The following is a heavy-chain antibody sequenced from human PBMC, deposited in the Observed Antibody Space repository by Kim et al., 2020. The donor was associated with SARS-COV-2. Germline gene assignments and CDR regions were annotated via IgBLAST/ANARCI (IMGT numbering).Heavy chain of an antibody. Sequence: GGSLRLSCAASGFTFSGYSMNWIRQPPGKGLEWGSYISRVSGITYYADSVKGRVTISRDNAKKSLYLQMNILRDEDTAVYYCARDLYCTNGVCTSHHYGMDVWCQGPPLTASS. J-gene: IGHJ6*02. D-gene: IGHD2-8*01. CDR1: GFTFSGYS. CDR3: ARDLYCTNGVCTSHHYGMDV. V-gene: IGHV3-48*02. CDR2: ISRVSGIT.